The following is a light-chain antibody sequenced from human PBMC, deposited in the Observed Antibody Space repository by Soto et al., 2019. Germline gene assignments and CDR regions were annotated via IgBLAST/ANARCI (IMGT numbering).Light chain of an antibody. CDR1: SSDVGGYNY. CDR2: DVS. J-gene: IGLJ2*01. V-gene: IGLV2-14*01. CDR3: SSYTSSSTLVV. Sequence: QSALTQPASVSVSPGQSITISCTGTSSDVGGYNYVPWYQQHPGKAPKLMIYDVSNRPSGVSNRFSGSKSGNTASLTISGLQAEDEADYYCSSYTSSSTLVVFGGGTQLTVL.